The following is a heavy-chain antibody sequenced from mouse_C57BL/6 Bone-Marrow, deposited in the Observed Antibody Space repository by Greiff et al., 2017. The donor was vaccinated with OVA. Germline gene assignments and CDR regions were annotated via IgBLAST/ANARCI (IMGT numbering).Heavy chain of an antibody. V-gene: IGHV1-82*01. CDR2: IYPGDGDT. J-gene: IGHJ2*01. D-gene: IGHD2-3*01. Sequence: QVQLQQSGPELVKPGAPVKISCKASGYAFSSSWMNWVKQRPGKGLEWIGRIYPGDGDTNYNGKFKGKATLTADKSSSTAYMQLSSLTSEDSAVYFCARHEDGYYASYFDYWGQGTTLTVSS. CDR3: ARHEDGYYASYFDY. CDR1: GYAFSSSW.